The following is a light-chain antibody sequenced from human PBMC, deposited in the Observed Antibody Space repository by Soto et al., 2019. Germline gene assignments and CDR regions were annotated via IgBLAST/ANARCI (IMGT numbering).Light chain of an antibody. V-gene: IGLV1-44*01. CDR2: GND. J-gene: IGLJ3*02. CDR1: SSNIGTNT. CDR3: AAWDDSLNGWV. Sequence: QAVVTQPPSASGTPGQRVTISCSGSSSNIGTNTINWYQQLPGTAPKLLIYGNDQRPSGVPDRFSGSKSGTSASLAISGLQSEDEAEYYCAAWDDSLNGWVFGGGTKLTVL.